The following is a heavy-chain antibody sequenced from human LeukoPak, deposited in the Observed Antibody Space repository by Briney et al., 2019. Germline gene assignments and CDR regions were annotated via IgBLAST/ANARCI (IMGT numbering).Heavy chain of an antibody. V-gene: IGHV4-34*01. CDR3: ARREPPIDY. J-gene: IGHJ4*02. CDR1: GGSFGGYY. CDR2: INHSGST. Sequence: SETLSLTCAVYGGSFGGYYSSWIRQPPGKGLEWIGEINHSGSTNYNPSLKSRVTISVDTSKNQFSLKLSSVTAADTAVYYCARREPPIDYWGQGTLVTVSS.